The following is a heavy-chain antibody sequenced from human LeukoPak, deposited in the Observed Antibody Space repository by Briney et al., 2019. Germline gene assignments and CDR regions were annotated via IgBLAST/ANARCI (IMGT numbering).Heavy chain of an antibody. J-gene: IGHJ5*02. Sequence: ASVKVSCKASGGTFSSYAISWVRQAPGQGLEWMGIINPSGGSTSYAQKFQGRVTMTRDTSTSTVYMELSSLRSEDTAVYYCARDVRPDNWFDPWGQGTLVTVSS. V-gene: IGHV1-46*01. D-gene: IGHD3-10*01. CDR3: ARDVRPDNWFDP. CDR1: GGTFSSYA. CDR2: INPSGGST.